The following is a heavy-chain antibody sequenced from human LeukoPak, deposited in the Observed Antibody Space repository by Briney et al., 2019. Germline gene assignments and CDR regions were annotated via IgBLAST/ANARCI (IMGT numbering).Heavy chain of an antibody. J-gene: IGHJ5*02. D-gene: IGHD6-25*01. V-gene: IGHV1-2*02. CDR2: INPNSGGT. CDR3: ARDLRSSGNWFDP. CDR1: GYTFTRYY. Sequence: ASVKVSCKASGYTFTRYYMHWVRQAPGHGLEWMGWINPNSGGTNYAQKFQGRVTMTRDTSISTAYMELSRLRSDDTAVYYCARDLRSSGNWFDPWGQGTLVTVSS.